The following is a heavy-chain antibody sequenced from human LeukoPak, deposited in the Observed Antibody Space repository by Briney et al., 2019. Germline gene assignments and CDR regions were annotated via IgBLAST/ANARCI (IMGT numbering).Heavy chain of an antibody. CDR1: GFTFSSYE. V-gene: IGHV3-48*03. D-gene: IGHD2-15*01. CDR2: IDTSDSTI. CDR3: ARDGGWGYYFDY. J-gene: IGHJ4*02. Sequence: GGSLRLSCAASGFTFSSYEMNWVRQAPGKGLEWVSYIDTSDSTIYYADSVKGRFTISRDNAKNSLYLQMHNLRAEDMALYYCARDGGWGYYFDYWGQGTRVTVSS.